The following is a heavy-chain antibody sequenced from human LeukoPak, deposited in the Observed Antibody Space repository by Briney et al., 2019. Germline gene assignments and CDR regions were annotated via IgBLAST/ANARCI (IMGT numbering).Heavy chain of an antibody. CDR1: GGSISSYY. J-gene: IGHJ6*03. CDR2: VYTSGST. D-gene: IGHD3-10*01. CDR3: ARDFRETQRRSMRRYYYYYMDV. V-gene: IGHV4-4*07. Sequence: SETLSLTCTVSGGSISSYYWSWIRQPAGKGLEWIGRVYTSGSTNYNPSLRSRVTISVDTSKNQFSLKLSSVTAADTAVYYCARDFRETQRRSMRRYYYYYMDVWGKGTTVTVSS.